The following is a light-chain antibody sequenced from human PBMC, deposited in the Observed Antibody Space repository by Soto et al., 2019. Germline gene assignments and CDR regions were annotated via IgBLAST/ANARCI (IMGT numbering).Light chain of an antibody. CDR1: SSDVGGYNY. CDR3: SSYTSSSTYV. Sequence: QSALTQPASVSGSPGQSITISCTGTSSDVGGYNYVSWYQQHPAKAPKLMMYDVTNRPSGVSNRFSGSKSGNTASLTISGLQAEDDADYYCSSYTSSSTYVFGTGTKLTVL. CDR2: DVT. V-gene: IGLV2-14*01. J-gene: IGLJ1*01.